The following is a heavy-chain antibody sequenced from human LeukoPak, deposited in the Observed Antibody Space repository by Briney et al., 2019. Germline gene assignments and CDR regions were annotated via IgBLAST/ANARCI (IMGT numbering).Heavy chain of an antibody. Sequence: ASVKVSCKASGYIFTNYGISWVRQAPGQGPEWMGWISTYNDNTNYAQKFQGRVTMTTDTFTTRAYMELRSLRSDETAVYYCARVRCGGDCYSVYYYYGMDVWGQGTTVTVS. J-gene: IGHJ6*02. CDR2: ISTYNDNT. V-gene: IGHV1-18*01. CDR3: ARVRCGGDCYSVYYYYGMDV. D-gene: IGHD2-21*02. CDR1: GYIFTNYG.